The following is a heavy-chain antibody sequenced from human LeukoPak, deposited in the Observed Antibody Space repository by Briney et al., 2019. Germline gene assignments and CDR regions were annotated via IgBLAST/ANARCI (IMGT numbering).Heavy chain of an antibody. CDR1: GGSISSYY. Sequence: SETLSLTCTVSGGSISSYYWSWIRQPVGKGLEWIGRIYTSGSTNYNPSLKSRVTMSVDTSKNQFSLKLSSVTAADTAVYYCARGGSWFGELKGRYYYYGMDVWGQGTTVTVSS. J-gene: IGHJ6*02. CDR3: ARGGSWFGELKGRYYYYGMDV. CDR2: IYTSGST. D-gene: IGHD3-10*01. V-gene: IGHV4-4*07.